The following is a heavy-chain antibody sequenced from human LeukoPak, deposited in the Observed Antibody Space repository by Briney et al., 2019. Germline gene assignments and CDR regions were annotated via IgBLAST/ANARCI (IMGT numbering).Heavy chain of an antibody. Sequence: GGSLRLSCAASGFTFSSYAMSWVRQAPGKGLEWVSAISGSGGSTYYADSVKGRFTISRDNSKNTLYLQMNSLRAEDTAVYYCANLGSGYCSSTSCSDAFDIWGQGTMVTVSS. V-gene: IGHV3-23*01. J-gene: IGHJ3*02. D-gene: IGHD2-2*01. CDR1: GFTFSSYA. CDR2: ISGSGGST. CDR3: ANLGSGYCSSTSCSDAFDI.